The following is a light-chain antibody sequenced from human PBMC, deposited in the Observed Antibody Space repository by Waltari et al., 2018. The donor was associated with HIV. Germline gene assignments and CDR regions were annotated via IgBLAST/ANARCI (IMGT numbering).Light chain of an antibody. CDR3: SSWDTRLNGWV. V-gene: IGLV10-54*04. Sequence: QAGLTQPPSVSKALGQTATPTCTGDKNNVGFQGAPWLKHHQGHPPKLLSYRGNNRPSGVPGRFSASTSGKTASLNITGLQADDEADYFCSSWDTRLNGWVFGGGTHLTVL. J-gene: IGLJ3*02. CDR2: RGN. CDR1: KNNVGFQG.